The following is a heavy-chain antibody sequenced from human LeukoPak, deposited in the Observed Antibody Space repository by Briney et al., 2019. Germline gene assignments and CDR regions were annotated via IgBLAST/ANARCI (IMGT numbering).Heavy chain of an antibody. Sequence: PGGSLRLSCTASGFTFSSHAMTWVRQAAGKGLQWVSSITGSGKGAYYADSVKGRVTISRDNSNNTLFLQMDSLRAEDTAMYYCAKVRGDRLHLQDDFDYWGPGTLVTVSS. CDR1: GFTFSSHA. J-gene: IGHJ4*02. V-gene: IGHV3-23*01. CDR3: AKVRGDRLHLQDDFDY. D-gene: IGHD2-21*02. CDR2: ITGSGKGA.